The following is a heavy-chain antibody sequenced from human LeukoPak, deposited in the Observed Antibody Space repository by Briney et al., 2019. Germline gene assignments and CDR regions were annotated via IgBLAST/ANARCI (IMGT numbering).Heavy chain of an antibody. CDR3: AAEEGYLTNSGNYKGVDY. CDR1: GFTFCSYG. Sequence: GGSVRLSCAASGFTFCSYGMHWVPQAPGKGLEGVTFIRSDGSNKYYADSVKGRFTISRDNSKNTLYLQMNSLRAEDTAVYYCAAEEGYLTNSGNYKGVDYWGQGTLVTVSS. CDR2: IRSDGSNK. V-gene: IGHV3-30*02. J-gene: IGHJ4*02. D-gene: IGHD1-26*01.